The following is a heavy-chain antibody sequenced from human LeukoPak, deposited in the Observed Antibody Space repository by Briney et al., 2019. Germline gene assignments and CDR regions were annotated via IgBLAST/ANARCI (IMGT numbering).Heavy chain of an antibody. V-gene: IGHV4-59*08. CDR1: GGSFSGYY. CDR3: ARHGPLQYYDFWSGSENWFDP. CDR2: IYYSGST. Sequence: SETLSLTCAVYGGSFSGYYWSWIRQPPGKGLEWIGYIYYSGSTNYTPSLKSRVTISVDTSKNQFSLKLSSVTAADTAVYYCARHGPLQYYDFWSGSENWFDPWGQGTLVTVSS. D-gene: IGHD3-3*01. J-gene: IGHJ5*02.